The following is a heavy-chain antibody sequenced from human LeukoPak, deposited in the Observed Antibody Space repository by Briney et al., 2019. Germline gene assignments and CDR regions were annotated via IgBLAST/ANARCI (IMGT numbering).Heavy chain of an antibody. D-gene: IGHD4-17*01. CDR2: INPNSGGT. Sequence: GASVKVSCKASGYTFTGYYMHWVRQAPGQGLEWMGWINPNSGGTNYAQKFQGRVTMTRDTSISTAYMELSRLRSDDTAVYYCARGGDYEGGYYYYYYMDVWGKGTTVTVSS. CDR3: ARGGDYEGGYYYYYYMDV. CDR1: GYTFTGYY. V-gene: IGHV1-2*02. J-gene: IGHJ6*03.